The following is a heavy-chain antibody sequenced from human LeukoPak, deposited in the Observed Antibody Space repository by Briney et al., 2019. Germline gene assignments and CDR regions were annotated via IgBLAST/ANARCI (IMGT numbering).Heavy chain of an antibody. V-gene: IGHV3-23*01. CDR1: GFTFSTYA. J-gene: IGHJ4*02. CDR2: ISGSGGNT. Sequence: GGSLRLSCSASGFTFSTYAMNWVRQAPGKGLEWVSAISGSGGNTYYADSVKGRFTISRDNSKNTLYLQMNSLRAEDTAIYYCAKSQGEYGDHDYWGQGTLVTVSS. D-gene: IGHD4-17*01. CDR3: AKSQGEYGDHDY.